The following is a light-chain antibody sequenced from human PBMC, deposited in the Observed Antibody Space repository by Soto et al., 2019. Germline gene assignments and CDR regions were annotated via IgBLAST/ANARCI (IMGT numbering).Light chain of an antibody. V-gene: IGLV2-8*01. CDR3: SSYAASNNFYFV. Sequence: QSALTQPPSASGSPGQSVTISCTGTSSHVGGYNYVSWYQQYPGRAPKLMIYEVTKRPSGVPDRFSGSKSGNTASLTVSGLQAEDEADYYCSSYAASNNFYFVFGGGTKVTVL. CDR1: SSHVGGYNY. CDR2: EVT. J-gene: IGLJ3*02.